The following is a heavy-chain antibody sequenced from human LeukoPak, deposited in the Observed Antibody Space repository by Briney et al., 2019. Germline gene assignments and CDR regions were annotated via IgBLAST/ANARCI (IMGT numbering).Heavy chain of an antibody. V-gene: IGHV3-72*01. J-gene: IGHJ3*02. CDR3: ARAFDI. CDR2: TRNKANGYTT. CDR1: GFTFSDNY. Sequence: GGSLRLSCAASGFTFSDNYIDWVRQAPGKGLEWVGRTRNKANGYTTEYAASVKGGFTFSRDDSKNSLYLQMNSLKTEDTAVYYCARAFDIWGQGTMVTVSS.